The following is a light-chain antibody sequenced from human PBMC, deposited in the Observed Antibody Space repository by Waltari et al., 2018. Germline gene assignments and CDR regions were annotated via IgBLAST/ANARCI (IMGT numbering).Light chain of an antibody. CDR3: QRVGGSPPLT. Sequence: DIVLTQSPATLSLSPGEIATLPCRTRQSSTRYSLAWYHHNAGQAPRHLIYGACSRATGIPDRFSGSGSGTDFTLTISRLEPEDFAVYYCQRVGGSPPLTFGGGTKVEIK. V-gene: IGKV3-20*01. J-gene: IGKJ4*01. CDR2: GAC. CDR1: QSSTRYS.